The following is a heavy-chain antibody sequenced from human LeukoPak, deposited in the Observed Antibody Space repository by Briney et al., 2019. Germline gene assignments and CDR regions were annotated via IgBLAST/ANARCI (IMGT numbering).Heavy chain of an antibody. D-gene: IGHD6-13*01. J-gene: IGHJ6*02. CDR1: GFTFSSYS. CDR3: ARDFAGRYYYYNGMDV. Sequence: GGSLRLSCAASGFTFSSYSMNWVRQAPGKGLEWVSSISSSSSYIYYADSVKGRFTISRDNAKNSLYLQMNSLRAEDTAVYYCARDFAGRYYYYNGMDVWGQGTTVTVSS. CDR2: ISSSSSYI. V-gene: IGHV3-21*01.